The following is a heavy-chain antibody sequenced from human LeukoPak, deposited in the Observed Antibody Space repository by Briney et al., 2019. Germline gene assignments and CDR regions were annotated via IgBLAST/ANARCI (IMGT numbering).Heavy chain of an antibody. CDR3: ARVNRNYDSSY. CDR2: IWYDGSNK. V-gene: IGHV3-33*01. D-gene: IGHD1-7*01. J-gene: IGHJ4*02. CDR1: GFTFSSYG. Sequence: GGSLRRSCAASGFTFSSYGMHWVRQAPGKGLEGGAVIWYDGSNKYYADSVKGRFTISRDNSKNTLYLQMNSLRAEDTAVYYCARVNRNYDSSYWGQGTLVTVSS.